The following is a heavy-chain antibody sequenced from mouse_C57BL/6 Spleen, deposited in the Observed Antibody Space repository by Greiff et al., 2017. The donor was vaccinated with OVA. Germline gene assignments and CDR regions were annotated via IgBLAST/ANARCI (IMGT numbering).Heavy chain of an antibody. CDR2: IYPGDGDT. D-gene: IGHD1-1*01. V-gene: IGHV1-82*01. CDR1: GYAFSSSW. Sequence: QVQLQQSGPELVKPGASVKISCKASGYAFSSSWMNWVKQRPGKGLEWIGRIYPGDGDTNYNGKFKGKATLTADKSSSTAYMQLSSLTSEDSAVYFCARMPPNYYGSSPWYFDVWGTGTTVTVSS. CDR3: ARMPPNYYGSSPWYFDV. J-gene: IGHJ1*03.